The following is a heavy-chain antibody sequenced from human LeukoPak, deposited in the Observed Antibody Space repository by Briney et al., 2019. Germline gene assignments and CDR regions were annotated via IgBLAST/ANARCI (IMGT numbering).Heavy chain of an antibody. CDR3: ARDLGSKGIQGH. CDR2: ISSTSYTI. CDR1: GFTFSSYS. J-gene: IGHJ4*02. Sequence: GGSLRLSCAASGFTFSSYSMNWVRQAPGKGLQWVSYISSTSYTIYYADSVKGRFTISRDNAKNSLYLQMNSLRDEDTAVYYCARDLGSKGIQGHWGQGTLVSVSS. V-gene: IGHV3-48*02.